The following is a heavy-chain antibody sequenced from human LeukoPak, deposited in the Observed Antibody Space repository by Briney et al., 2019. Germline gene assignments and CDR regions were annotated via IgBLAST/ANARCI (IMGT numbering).Heavy chain of an antibody. CDR3: AKDVLWYYGSGCYYNYYFDY. J-gene: IGHJ4*02. Sequence: GGSLRLSCAASGFTFDDYAMHWVRQAPGKGLEWVSGISWNSGSIGYADSVKGRFTISRDNAKNSLYLQMNSLRAEDTALYYCAKDVLWYYGSGCYYNYYFDYWGQGTLVTVSS. CDR2: ISWNSGSI. D-gene: IGHD3-10*01. V-gene: IGHV3-9*01. CDR1: GFTFDDYA.